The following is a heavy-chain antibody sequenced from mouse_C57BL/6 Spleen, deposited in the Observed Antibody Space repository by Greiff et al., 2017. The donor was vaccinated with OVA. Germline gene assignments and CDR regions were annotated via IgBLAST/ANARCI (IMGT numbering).Heavy chain of an antibody. CDR2: IWSGGST. CDR3: ASLIYGSSPAWFAY. J-gene: IGHJ3*01. V-gene: IGHV2-2*01. CDR1: GFSLTSYG. D-gene: IGHD1-1*01. Sequence: QVQLKESGPGLVQPSQSLSITCTVSGFSLTSYGVHWVRQSPGKGLEWLGVIWSGGSTDYNAAFISRLSISKDNSKSQVFFKMNSLQADDTAIYYCASLIYGSSPAWFAYWGQGTLVTVSA.